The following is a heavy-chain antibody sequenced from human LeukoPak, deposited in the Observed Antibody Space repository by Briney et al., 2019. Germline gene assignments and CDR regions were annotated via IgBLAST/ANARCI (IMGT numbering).Heavy chain of an antibody. V-gene: IGHV3-74*01. J-gene: IGHJ4*02. CDR3: ARSPYYYDSSGYYYKTPTFDY. D-gene: IGHD3-22*01. CDR2: VNSDGSTT. CDR1: GFTFSNYW. Sequence: PGGSLRLSCATSGFTFSNYWMHWVRQVPGEGLVWVSHVNSDGSTTSYADSVKGRFTISRDNAKNSLYLQMNSLRAEDTAVYYCARSPYYYDSSGYYYKTPTFDYWGQGTLVTVSS.